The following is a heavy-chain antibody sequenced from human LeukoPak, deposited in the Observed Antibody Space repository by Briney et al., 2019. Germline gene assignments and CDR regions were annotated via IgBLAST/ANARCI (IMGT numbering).Heavy chain of an antibody. CDR3: AREQTLGYSYGN. CDR2: IIPIFGTA. CDR1: GYTFTSYA. D-gene: IGHD5-18*01. V-gene: IGHV1-69*13. J-gene: IGHJ4*02. Sequence: ASVKVSCKASGYTFTSYAISWVRQAPGQGLEWMGGIIPIFGTANYAQKFQGRLTITADESTSTAYMELSSLRSEDTAVYYCAREQTLGYSYGNWGQGTPVTVSS.